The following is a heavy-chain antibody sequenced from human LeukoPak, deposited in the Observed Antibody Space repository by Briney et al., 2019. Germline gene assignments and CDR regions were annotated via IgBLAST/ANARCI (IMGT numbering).Heavy chain of an antibody. CDR3: AGGRELLRYFQH. J-gene: IGHJ1*01. Sequence: GGSLRLSCAASGFTFSNAWMSWVRQAPGKGLEWVGRIKSKTDGGTTDYAAPVKGRFTISRDDSKNTLYLQMNSLRAEDTAVYYCAGGRELLRYFQHWGQGTLVTVSS. CDR1: GFTFSNAW. V-gene: IGHV3-15*01. D-gene: IGHD1-26*01. CDR2: IKSKTDGGTT.